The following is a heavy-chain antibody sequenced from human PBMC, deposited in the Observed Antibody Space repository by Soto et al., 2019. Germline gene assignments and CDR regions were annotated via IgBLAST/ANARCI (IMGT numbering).Heavy chain of an antibody. D-gene: IGHD4-17*01. V-gene: IGHV3-64*01. CDR2: ISSNGGST. CDR3: ARGSNDYGDYPNWFDP. J-gene: IGHJ5*02. CDR1: GFTFSSYA. Sequence: EVQLVESGGGLVQPGGSLRLSCAASGFTFSSYAMHWVRQAPGKGLEYVSAISSNGGSTYYANSVKGRFTISRDNSKNTLYLQMGSLRAEDMAVYYCARGSNDYGDYPNWFDPWGQGTLVTVSS.